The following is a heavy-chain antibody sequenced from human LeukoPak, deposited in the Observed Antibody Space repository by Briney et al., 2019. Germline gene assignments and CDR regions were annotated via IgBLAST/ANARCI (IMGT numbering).Heavy chain of an antibody. CDR3: AKDPAGGSYYFDS. V-gene: IGHV3-23*01. CDR2: IIGIGGST. D-gene: IGHD5-12*01. J-gene: IGHJ4*02. CDR1: GFTLNTYA. Sequence: YPGGSLRLSCAASGFTLNTYATTWVRQAPGKGLEWVSSIIGIGGSTYYADSVKGRFTISRDNSKSTLHLHMNSLRAEDTAVYFCAKDPAGGSYYFDSRGQGTQVTVSS.